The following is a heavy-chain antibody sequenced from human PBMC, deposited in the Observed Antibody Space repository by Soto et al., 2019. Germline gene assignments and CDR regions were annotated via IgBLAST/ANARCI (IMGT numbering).Heavy chain of an antibody. Sequence: GASVKVSCKVSGYTLAELSMHWVRQAPGKGLEWMGGFDPEGGETIYAQKVQGRFTISRDNSKNTLYLQMNSLRADDTAVYYCARETSLPYAFDIWGQGTMVTVSS. CDR3: ARETSLPYAFDI. J-gene: IGHJ3*02. V-gene: IGHV1-24*01. CDR2: FDPEGGET. CDR1: GYTLAELS. D-gene: IGHD1-26*01.